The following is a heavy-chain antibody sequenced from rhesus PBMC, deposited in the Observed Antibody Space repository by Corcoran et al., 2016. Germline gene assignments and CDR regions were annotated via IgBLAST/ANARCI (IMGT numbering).Heavy chain of an antibody. CDR3: TRLRYGLDS. CDR1: GFTFSSYG. J-gene: IGHJ6*01. V-gene: IGHV3S26*01. D-gene: IGHD4-29*01. CDR2: FSEGGGTT. Sequence: DVQLVESGGGLVKPGGSLRLSCVASGFTFSSYGMYGDRQARGKGRGWVSVFSEGGGTTSYADSVKGRFPLSRDTAKNSLFLQMNSLRAEDTAVYYCTRLRYGLDSWGQGVVVTVSS.